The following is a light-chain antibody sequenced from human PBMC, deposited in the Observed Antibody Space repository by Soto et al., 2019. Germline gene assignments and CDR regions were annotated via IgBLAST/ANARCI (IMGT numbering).Light chain of an antibody. CDR1: QTVSRYY. V-gene: IGKV3D-7*01. CDR3: QQALT. Sequence: VLTQSPATLSLSPGGRAILSCRASQTVSRYYLSWYQKKPGQPPRLLIYSASTRATGVPDRFSGSGSGADFTLTISSLQPEDFAVYYCQQALTFGGGTTVE. CDR2: SAS. J-gene: IGKJ4*01.